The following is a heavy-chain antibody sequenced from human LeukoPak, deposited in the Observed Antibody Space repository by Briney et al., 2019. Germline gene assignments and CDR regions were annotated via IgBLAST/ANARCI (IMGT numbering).Heavy chain of an antibody. CDR2: ISYDGSDE. V-gene: IGHV3-30*03. CDR1: GFTFSSYG. D-gene: IGHD1-26*01. CDR3: ASGWEIKSLDY. J-gene: IGHJ4*02. Sequence: PGGSLRLSCAASGFTFSSYGMHWVRQAPGKGLEWVAVISYDGSDEYYADSVKGRFTISRDNSKSTLFLQLNSLRAEDTAVYYCASGWEIKSLDYWGQGTLVTVSS.